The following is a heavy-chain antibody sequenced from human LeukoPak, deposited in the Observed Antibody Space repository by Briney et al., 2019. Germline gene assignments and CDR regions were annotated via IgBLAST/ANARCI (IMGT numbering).Heavy chain of an antibody. J-gene: IGHJ4*02. D-gene: IGHD7-27*01. Sequence: ASVKVSCKASGYTFTGYYMHWVRQAPGQGLEWMGRINPNSGGTNYAQKFQGRVTMTRDTSISTAYMELSRLRSDDTAVYFCVGGAPNWGFDFWGQGTLVTASS. V-gene: IGHV1-2*06. CDR3: VGGAPNWGFDF. CDR1: GYTFTGYY. CDR2: INPNSGGT.